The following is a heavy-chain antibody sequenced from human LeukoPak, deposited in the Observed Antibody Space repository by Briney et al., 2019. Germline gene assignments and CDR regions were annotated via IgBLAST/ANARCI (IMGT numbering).Heavy chain of an antibody. V-gene: IGHV3-7*03. CDR3: ARGGGLDV. J-gene: IGHJ6*02. Sequence: GGSLRLSCAASGFTFSSYWMNWARQAPGKGLEWVASINHNGNVNYYVDSVKGRFTISRDNAKNSLYLQMSNLRAEDTAVNFCARGGGLDVWGQGTTVTVSS. D-gene: IGHD3-16*01. CDR1: GFTFSSYW. CDR2: INHNGNVN.